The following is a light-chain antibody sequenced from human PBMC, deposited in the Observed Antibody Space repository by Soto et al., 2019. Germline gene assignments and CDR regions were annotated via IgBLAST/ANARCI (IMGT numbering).Light chain of an antibody. CDR2: YDS. J-gene: IGLJ1*01. CDR3: QVWDSSSDPYYV. Sequence: SYELTQPPSVSVASGKTARITCGGNNIGSKSVHWYQQKPGQAPVLVIYYDSDRPSGIPERFSGSNSGNTATLTISRVEAGDEADYYCQVWDSSSDPYYVFGTGTKLTVL. CDR1: NIGSKS. V-gene: IGLV3-21*04.